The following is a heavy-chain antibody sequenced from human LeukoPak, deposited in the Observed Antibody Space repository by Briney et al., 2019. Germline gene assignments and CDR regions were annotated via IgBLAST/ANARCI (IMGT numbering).Heavy chain of an antibody. CDR1: GFTFSSYG. V-gene: IGHV3-33*01. CDR3: ARDRSYDFWSGYSTPDY. J-gene: IGHJ4*02. CDR2: IWYDGSNK. D-gene: IGHD3-3*01. Sequence: GRSLRLSCAASGFTFSSYGMHWVRQAPGKGLEWVAVIWYDGSNKYYADSVKGRFTISRDNSKNTLDLQMNSLRAEDTAVYYCARDRSYDFWSGYSTPDYWGQGTLVTVSS.